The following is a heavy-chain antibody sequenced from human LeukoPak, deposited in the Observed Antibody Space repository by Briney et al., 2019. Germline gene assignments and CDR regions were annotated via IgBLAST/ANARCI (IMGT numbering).Heavy chain of an antibody. CDR1: GFTFSSYA. CDR2: ISGNGGST. Sequence: QTGGSLRLSCAASGFTFSSYAMSWVRQAPGKGLEWVSAISGNGGSTYYADSVKGRFTISRDNSKNTLYLQMNSLRAEDTAVYYCAKDGDVVVPAASNFDYWGQGTLVTVSS. J-gene: IGHJ4*02. CDR3: AKDGDVVVPAASNFDY. D-gene: IGHD2-2*01. V-gene: IGHV3-23*01.